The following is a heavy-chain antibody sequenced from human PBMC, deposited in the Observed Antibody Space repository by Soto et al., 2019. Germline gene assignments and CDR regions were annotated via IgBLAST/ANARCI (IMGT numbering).Heavy chain of an antibody. J-gene: IGHJ6*02. CDR2: INHSGST. CDR1: GGSFSGYY. V-gene: IGHV4-34*01. D-gene: IGHD1-1*01. CDR3: ARARYIGYYYYGMDV. Sequence: LSLTCAVYGGSFSGYYWSWIRQPPGKGLEWIGEINHSGSTNYNPSLKSRVTISVDTSKNQFSLKLSSVTAADTAVYYCARARYIGYYYYGMDVWGQGTTVTVSS.